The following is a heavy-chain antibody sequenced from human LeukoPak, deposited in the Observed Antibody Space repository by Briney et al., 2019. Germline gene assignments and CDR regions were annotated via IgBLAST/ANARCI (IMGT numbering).Heavy chain of an antibody. CDR2: IKQDGSEK. D-gene: IGHD3-3*01. Sequence: PGGSLRLPCAASGFTFSNYWMSWVRQGPGKGLEWVANIKQDGSEKYYVDSVKGRFSISRDDTKNSLYLQLNSLRAEDTAVYYCAREGLRFLEWSSYYFDYWGLGTLVTVSS. CDR3: AREGLRFLEWSSYYFDY. CDR1: GFTFSNYW. J-gene: IGHJ4*02. V-gene: IGHV3-7*01.